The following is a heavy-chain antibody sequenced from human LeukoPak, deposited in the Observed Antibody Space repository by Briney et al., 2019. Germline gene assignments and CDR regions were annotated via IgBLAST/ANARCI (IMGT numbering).Heavy chain of an antibody. J-gene: IGHJ4*02. Sequence: PSETLSLTCAVYGGSFSGYYWSWIRQPPGKGLEWIGEINHSGSTYYNPSLKSRVTISVDTSKNQFSLKLSSVTAADTAVYYCARGVVVVAALDYWGQGTLVTVSS. CDR3: ARGVVVVAALDY. CDR1: GGSFSGYY. CDR2: INHSGST. V-gene: IGHV4-34*01. D-gene: IGHD2-15*01.